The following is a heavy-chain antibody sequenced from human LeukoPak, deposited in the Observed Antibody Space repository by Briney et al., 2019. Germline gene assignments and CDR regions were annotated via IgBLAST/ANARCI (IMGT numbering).Heavy chain of an antibody. CDR2: ISWSSGSI. Sequence: GRSLRLSCAASGFTFDDYAMHWVRQAPGKGLEWVSGISWSSGSIGYADSVKGRFTISRDNAKNSLYLQMNSLRAEDTALYYCAKDMARRLSYYYYGMDVWGQGTTVTVSS. CDR3: AKDMARRLSYYYYGMDV. D-gene: IGHD3-16*01. CDR1: GFTFDDYA. V-gene: IGHV3-9*01. J-gene: IGHJ6*02.